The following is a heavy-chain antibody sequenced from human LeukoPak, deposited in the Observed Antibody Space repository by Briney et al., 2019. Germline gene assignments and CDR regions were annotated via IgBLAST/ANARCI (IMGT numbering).Heavy chain of an antibody. Sequence: GGSLRLSCAASGFTFSSYSMNWVREAPGKGLEWVSSISSSSSYIYYADSVKGRFTISRDNAKNSLYLQMNSLRAEDTAVYYCARDESIAVAGRGIDYWGQGTLVTVS. CDR2: ISSSSSYI. J-gene: IGHJ4*02. CDR3: ARDESIAVAGRGIDY. D-gene: IGHD6-19*01. CDR1: GFTFSSYS. V-gene: IGHV3-21*01.